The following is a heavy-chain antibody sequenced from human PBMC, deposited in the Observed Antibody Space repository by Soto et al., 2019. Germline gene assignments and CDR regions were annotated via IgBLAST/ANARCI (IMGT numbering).Heavy chain of an antibody. D-gene: IGHD3-22*01. Sequence: PSQTLSLTCAISGDSVSSNSAAWHWIRQSPSRGLEWLGKTYYRSKWYNYYAESVKSRITINPDTSKNQFSLHLNSVTPEDTAVYFWAREYYDTIGPVWGQGPTVTVSS. J-gene: IGHJ6*02. CDR3: AREYYDTIGPV. CDR1: GDSVSSNSAA. CDR2: TYYRSKWYN. V-gene: IGHV6-1*01.